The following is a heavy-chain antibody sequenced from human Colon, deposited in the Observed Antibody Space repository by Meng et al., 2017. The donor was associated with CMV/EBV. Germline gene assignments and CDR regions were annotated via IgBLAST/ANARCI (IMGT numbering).Heavy chain of an antibody. CDR3: ARGGQGWFGSYYFDH. V-gene: IGHV3-48*03. CDR2: ISGSGNTA. CDR1: GFTFVSYT. D-gene: IGHD3-10*01. J-gene: IGHJ4*03. Sequence: GGSLRLSCAASGFTFVSYTMNWVRQAPGKGLEWVAHISGSGNTAFYGDSVEGRFIISRDNVDDSVYLQINSLRVEDSAIYYCARGGQGWFGSYYFDHWGQGTTVTVSS.